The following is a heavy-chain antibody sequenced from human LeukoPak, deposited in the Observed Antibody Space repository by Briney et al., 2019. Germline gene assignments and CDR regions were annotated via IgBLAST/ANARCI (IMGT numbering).Heavy chain of an antibody. CDR2: ISSSSSYI. CDR1: GFTFSSYS. V-gene: IGHV3-21*04. CDR3: AKEVYSYGYADY. Sequence: GGSLRLSCAASGFTFSSYSMNWVRQAPGKGLEWVSSISSSSSYIYYADSVKGRFTISRDNSKNTLYLQMNSLRAEDTAVYYCAKEVYSYGYADYWGQGTLVTVSS. J-gene: IGHJ4*02. D-gene: IGHD5-18*01.